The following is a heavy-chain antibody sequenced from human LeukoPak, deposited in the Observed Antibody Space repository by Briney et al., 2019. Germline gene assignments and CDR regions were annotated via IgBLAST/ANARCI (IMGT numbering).Heavy chain of an antibody. Sequence: PGGSLRLSCAASGFTFSSYWMYWVRQPPGKGLVWVSRINSDGSSTSYADSVRGRFTISRDNAKNTLYVQMNGLRAEDTAVYYCARVHSDHYDSSGYYSDALDIWGQGTMVTVSS. V-gene: IGHV3-74*01. CDR2: INSDGSST. J-gene: IGHJ3*02. CDR1: GFTFSSYW. D-gene: IGHD3-22*01. CDR3: ARVHSDHYDSSGYYSDALDI.